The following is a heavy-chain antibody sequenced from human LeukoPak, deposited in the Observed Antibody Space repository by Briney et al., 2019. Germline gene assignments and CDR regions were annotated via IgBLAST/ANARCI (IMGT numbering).Heavy chain of an antibody. CDR1: GGSISSYY. CDR2: IYYSGST. J-gene: IGHJ4*02. V-gene: IGHV4-59*12. Sequence: PSETLSLTCTVSGGSISSYYWSWIRQPPGKGLEWIGYIYYSGSTNYKPSLKSRVTISVDTSKNQFSLKLSSVTAADTAVYYCARDRMEMATKYFDYWGQGTLVTVSS. CDR3: ARDRMEMATKYFDY. D-gene: IGHD5-24*01.